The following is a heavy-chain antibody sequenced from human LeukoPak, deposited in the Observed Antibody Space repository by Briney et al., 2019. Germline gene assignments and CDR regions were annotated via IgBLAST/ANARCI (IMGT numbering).Heavy chain of an antibody. D-gene: IGHD6-19*01. J-gene: IGHJ4*02. CDR2: IYSGGRT. CDR1: GFTVSSNY. CDR3: AKDEQWLVPDY. V-gene: IGHV3-66*01. Sequence: GGSLRLSCAASGFTVSSNYMSWVRQAPGKGLEWVSVIYSGGRTYYADSVKGRFTISRDNSKNTLYLQMNSLRAEDTAVYYCAKDEQWLVPDYWGQGTLVTVSS.